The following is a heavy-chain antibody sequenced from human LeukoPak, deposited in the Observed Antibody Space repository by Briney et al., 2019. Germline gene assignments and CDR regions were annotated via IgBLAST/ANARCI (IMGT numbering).Heavy chain of an antibody. CDR1: GFTFSSYW. Sequence: PGGSLRLSCAASGFTFSSYWMHWVRQAPGKGLVWVSHINSDGSSTNYADSVKGRFTISRDNSKNTLSLQLNSLRAEDTAVYYCAKGTSSSCYSAPNYWGQGTLVTVSS. CDR2: INSDGSST. D-gene: IGHD2-15*01. J-gene: IGHJ4*02. V-gene: IGHV3-74*01. CDR3: AKGTSSSCYSAPNY.